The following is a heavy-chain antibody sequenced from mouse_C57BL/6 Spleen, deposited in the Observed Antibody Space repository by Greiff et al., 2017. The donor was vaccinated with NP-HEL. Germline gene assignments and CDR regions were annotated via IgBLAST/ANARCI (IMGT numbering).Heavy chain of an antibody. J-gene: IGHJ1*03. CDR1: GYTFTSYW. D-gene: IGHD1-1*01. CDR2: IYPGSGST. CDR3: SASITTVVAPYWYCDV. V-gene: IGHV1-55*01. Sequence: QVQLQQPGAELVKPGASVKMSCKASGYTFTSYWITWVKQRPGQGLEWIGDIYPGSGSTNYNEKFKSKATLTVDTSSSTAYMQLSSLTSEDSAVYYCSASITTVVAPYWYCDVWGTGTTVTVSS.